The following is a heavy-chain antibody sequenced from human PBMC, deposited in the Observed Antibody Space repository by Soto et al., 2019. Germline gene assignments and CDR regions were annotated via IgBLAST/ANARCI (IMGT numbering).Heavy chain of an antibody. Sequence: QVHLQESGPGLVKPSQTLSLTCTVSGGSIISGGYYWSWIRQHPGKGLEWIGYIYYSGSTSYNPSPKSRLTISVDTSKNQLSVKLSSVTAADTAVYYCARAPEAYYEFWSGSPANYGMEVWGQGTTVTVSS. CDR2: IYYSGST. V-gene: IGHV4-31*03. CDR3: ARAPEAYYEFWSGSPANYGMEV. CDR1: GGSIISGGYY. J-gene: IGHJ6*02. D-gene: IGHD3-3*01.